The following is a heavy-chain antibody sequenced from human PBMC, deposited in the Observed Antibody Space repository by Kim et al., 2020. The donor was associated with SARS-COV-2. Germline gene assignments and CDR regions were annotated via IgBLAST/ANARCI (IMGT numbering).Heavy chain of an antibody. D-gene: IGHD4-17*01. V-gene: IGHV3-7*01. CDR1: GFTFSSYW. J-gene: IGHJ1*01. CDR3: ARDSPSYGDYVHFQY. Sequence: GGSLRLSCAASGFTFSSYWMSWVRQAPGKGLEWVANINQDGSEKYYVDSVKGRFTISRDNAKNSLYLQMNSLRAEDTAVYYCARDSPSYGDYVHFQYWGQGTLVTVSS. CDR2: INQDGSEK.